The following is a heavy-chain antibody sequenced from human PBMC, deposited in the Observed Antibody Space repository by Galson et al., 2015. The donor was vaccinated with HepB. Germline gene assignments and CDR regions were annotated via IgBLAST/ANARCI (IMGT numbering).Heavy chain of an antibody. D-gene: IGHD6-19*01. CDR3: ARGQRWIAVASPVLMFYDY. Sequence: SLRLSCAASGFTFSSYAMHRVRQAPGKGLEWVAVISYDGSNKYYADSVKGRFTISRDNSKNTLYLQMNSLRAEDTAVYYCARGQRWIAVASPVLMFYDYWGQGTLVTVSS. CDR2: ISYDGSNK. CDR1: GFTFSSYA. V-gene: IGHV3-30-3*01. J-gene: IGHJ4*02.